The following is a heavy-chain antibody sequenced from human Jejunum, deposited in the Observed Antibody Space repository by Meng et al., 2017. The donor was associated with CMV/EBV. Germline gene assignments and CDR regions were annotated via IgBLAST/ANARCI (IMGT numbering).Heavy chain of an antibody. Sequence: SGVSIPTTYYGWNWVRQPPGKGLEWIGEVSQAGSPDYNPSLKRRVTISVDTTKNQFSLRLTSMTAADTAVYFCTRDPRVYGDFGFDPWGPGILVTVSS. CDR3: TRDPRVYGDFGFDP. V-gene: IGHV4/OR15-8*03. CDR1: GVSIPTTYYG. D-gene: IGHD4-17*01. CDR2: VSQAGSP. J-gene: IGHJ5*02.